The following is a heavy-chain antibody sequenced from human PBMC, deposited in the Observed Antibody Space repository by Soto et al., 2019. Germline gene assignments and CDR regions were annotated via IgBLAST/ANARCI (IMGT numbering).Heavy chain of an antibody. D-gene: IGHD6-13*01. CDR1: GYTFSNFW. CDR2: IYPGDHET. CDR3: ARSPRSSPYFDY. V-gene: IGHV5-51*01. Sequence: GESLKISCQCSGYTFSNFWIGGVRQLPGKGLEWMGIIYPGDHETRYSPSFHGKVTTSADKSINTAYLQWNSLEASDTAFYFCARSPRSSPYFDYWGQGALVTVSS. J-gene: IGHJ4*02.